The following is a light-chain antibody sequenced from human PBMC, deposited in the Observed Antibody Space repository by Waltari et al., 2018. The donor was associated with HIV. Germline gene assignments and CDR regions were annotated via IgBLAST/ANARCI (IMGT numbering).Light chain of an antibody. CDR2: GAS. J-gene: IGKJ2*01. Sequence: EIVLTQPPVTLSLSPGERATLSCRASQSVSSSSLAWYQQTPGQAPRLLIYGASSRATGMPDRFSGRVSGTDLTLTISRLEPEDFVVYYCQQYGSSPRTFGQGTKLEIK. CDR3: QQYGSSPRT. CDR1: QSVSSSS. V-gene: IGKV3-20*01.